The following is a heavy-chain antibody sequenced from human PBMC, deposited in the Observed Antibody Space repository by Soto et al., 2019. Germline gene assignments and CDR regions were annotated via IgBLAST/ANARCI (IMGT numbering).Heavy chain of an antibody. CDR2: IYYSGST. CDR3: ARLPSYGSGSYMDV. D-gene: IGHD3-10*01. CDR1: GGSISSSSYY. Sequence: SETLSLTCTVSGGSISSSSYYWGWIRQPPGKGLEWIGSIYYSGSTYYNPSLKSRVTISVDTSKNQFSLKLSSVTAADTAVYYCARLPSYGSGSYMDVWGKGTTVTVSS. J-gene: IGHJ6*03. V-gene: IGHV4-39*01.